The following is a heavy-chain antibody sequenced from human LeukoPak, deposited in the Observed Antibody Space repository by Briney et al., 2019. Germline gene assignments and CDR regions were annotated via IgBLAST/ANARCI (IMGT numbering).Heavy chain of an antibody. Sequence: ASVKVSCEASGYTFTSYDINWVRQATGQGLEWMGWMNPNSGNTGYAQKFQGRVTMTRNTSISTAYMELSSLRSEDTAVYYCARACSGGSCYSGYFQHWGQGTLVTVSS. J-gene: IGHJ1*01. CDR1: GYTFTSYD. CDR3: ARACSGGSCYSGYFQH. CDR2: MNPNSGNT. D-gene: IGHD2-15*01. V-gene: IGHV1-8*01.